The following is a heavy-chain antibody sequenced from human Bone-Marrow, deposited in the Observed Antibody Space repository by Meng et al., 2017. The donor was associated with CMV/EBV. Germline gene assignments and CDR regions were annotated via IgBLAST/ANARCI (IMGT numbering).Heavy chain of an antibody. J-gene: IGHJ4*02. V-gene: IGHV3-13*01. CDR3: ARAGRDYYDSTYDY. D-gene: IGHD3-22*01. CDR1: GFTFSSYD. CDR2: IGTAGDT. Sequence: GESLKISCAASGFTFSSYDMHWVRQATGKGLEWVSAIGTAGDTYYPGSVKGRFTISRENAKNSLYLQMNSQRAGDTAVYYCARAGRDYYDSTYDYWGQGTRVTVSS.